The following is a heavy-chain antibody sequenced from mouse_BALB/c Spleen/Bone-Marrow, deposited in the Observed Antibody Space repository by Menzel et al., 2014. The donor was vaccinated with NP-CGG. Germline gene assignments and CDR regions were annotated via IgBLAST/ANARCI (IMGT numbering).Heavy chain of an antibody. CDR2: ILPGSGST. V-gene: IGHV1-9*01. CDR1: GYTFSSYW. J-gene: IGHJ2*01. D-gene: IGHD1-1*01. CDR3: AREDYYGSSYFDY. Sequence: VKLVESGAELMKPGASVKISCKATGYTFSSYWIVWVKQRPGHGLEWIGEILPGSGSTIYNEKFKGKATFTADTSSNTAYMQLSSLTSEDSAVYYCAREDYYGSSYFDYWGQGTTLTVSS.